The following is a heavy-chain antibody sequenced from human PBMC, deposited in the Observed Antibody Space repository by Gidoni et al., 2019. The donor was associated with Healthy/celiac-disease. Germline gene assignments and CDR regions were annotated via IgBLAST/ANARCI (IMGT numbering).Heavy chain of an antibody. V-gene: IGHV3-15*01. CDR2: IKSKTDGGTT. J-gene: IGHJ4*02. D-gene: IGHD3-9*01. CDR1: GFTFSNAW. CDR3: TTDLRYYDILTGPRSGGQGDY. Sequence: EVQLVESGGGLVKPGGSLRLSCAASGFTFSNAWMSWVRQAPGTGLEWVGRIKSKTDGGTTDYAAPVKGRFTISRDDSKNTLYLQMNSLKTEDTAVYYCTTDLRYYDILTGPRSGGQGDYWGQGTLVTVSS.